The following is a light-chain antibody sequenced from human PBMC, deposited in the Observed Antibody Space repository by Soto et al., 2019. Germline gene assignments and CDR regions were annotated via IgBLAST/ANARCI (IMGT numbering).Light chain of an antibody. Sequence: QSVLTQPASVSGSPGQSITISCNGTSSDVGGYKYVSWYQDPPGKAPKLMIYEVTNRPSGVSNRFSGSKSGNTASLTISGLQAEDEADYYCSSYTSSSTLVFGTGTKVTV. CDR2: EVT. CDR3: SSYTSSSTLV. CDR1: SSDVGGYKY. J-gene: IGLJ1*01. V-gene: IGLV2-14*01.